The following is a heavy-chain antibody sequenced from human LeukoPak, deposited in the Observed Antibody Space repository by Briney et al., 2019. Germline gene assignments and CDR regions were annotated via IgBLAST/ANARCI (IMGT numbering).Heavy chain of an antibody. V-gene: IGHV3-23*01. Sequence: GGSLRLSCAASGFTFSGFAMSWVRRPPGKGLEWVSGISSSGDNTLYADSVKGRFTISRDNSKNTLYLEMNSLRAEDTAIYYCAKMKGHPLPKYYMDVWGQGTTVTVSS. CDR1: GFTFSGFA. CDR3: AKMKGHPLPKYYMDV. CDR2: ISSSGDNT. J-gene: IGHJ6*01. D-gene: IGHD1-26*01.